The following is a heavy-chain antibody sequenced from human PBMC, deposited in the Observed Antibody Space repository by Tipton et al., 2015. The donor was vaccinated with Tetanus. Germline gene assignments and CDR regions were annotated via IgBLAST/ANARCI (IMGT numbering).Heavy chain of an antibody. D-gene: IGHD6-19*01. Sequence: QLVQSGPEVKKPGASVKVSCKASGYTFTSYDINWVRQATGQGLEWMGWISAYNGNTNYAQKLQGRVTMTTDTSTSTAYMELRSLRSDDTAVYYCARDSPQWPVSYYYYGMDVWGQGTTVTVSS. V-gene: IGHV1-18*01. CDR2: ISAYNGNT. CDR1: GYTFTSYD. J-gene: IGHJ6*02. CDR3: ARDSPQWPVSYYYYGMDV.